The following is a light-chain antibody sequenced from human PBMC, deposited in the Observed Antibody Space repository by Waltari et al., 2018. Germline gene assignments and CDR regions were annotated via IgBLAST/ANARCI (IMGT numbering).Light chain of an antibody. CDR1: QGINTF. CDR2: GAS. J-gene: IGKJ1*01. CDR3: LQYDSNPWT. Sequence: DIQMSPSPSSLSASAGDSVTITCRASQGINTFLNWYQQKPGKPPKRLIYGASTLESGVPTRFSGSGSGTDFTLTINSLQPEDFATYYCLQYDSNPWTFGQGTKVEIK. V-gene: IGKV1-17*01.